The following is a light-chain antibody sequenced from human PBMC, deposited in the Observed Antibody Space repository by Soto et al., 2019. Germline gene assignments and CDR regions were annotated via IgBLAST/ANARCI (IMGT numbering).Light chain of an antibody. CDR1: QSISSW. V-gene: IGKV1-5*01. CDR2: DAS. Sequence: DIQMTQSPSTLSASVGDRVTITCRASQSISSWLAWYQQKPGKAPKLLIYDASSLESGVPSRFSGSGSGTEFTLTISSLQPDDFATYYCQQYNSYWTFGQGTKGISN. CDR3: QQYNSYWT. J-gene: IGKJ1*01.